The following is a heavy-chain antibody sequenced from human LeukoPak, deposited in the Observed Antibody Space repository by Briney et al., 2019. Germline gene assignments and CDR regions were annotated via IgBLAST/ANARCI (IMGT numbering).Heavy chain of an antibody. D-gene: IGHD2-2*01. CDR2: ISYDGSNK. Sequence: GGSLRLSCAASGFTFSSYAMHWVRQAPGKGLEWVAVISYDGSNKYYADSVKGRFTISRDNSKNTLYLQMNSLRAEDTAVYYCARDPYHYYWGQGTLVTVSS. V-gene: IGHV3-30-3*01. CDR1: GFTFSSYA. J-gene: IGHJ4*02. CDR3: ARDPYHYY.